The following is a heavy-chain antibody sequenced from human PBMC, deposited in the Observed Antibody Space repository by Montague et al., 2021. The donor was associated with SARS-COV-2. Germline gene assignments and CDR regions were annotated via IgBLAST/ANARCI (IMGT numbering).Heavy chain of an antibody. Sequence: SETLSLTCTVPGGSFSTYYWTWIRQSPGKGLEWIGYVHYTGSTKYNPSLKTRVTLSLDTPKNHFSLKLSSVTAADTAVYYCARAQNTCFIANCVNYFEVWGLGALVTVSS. CDR2: VHYTGST. J-gene: IGHJ4*02. V-gene: IGHV4-59*01. CDR3: ARAQNTCFIANCVNYFEV. CDR1: GGSFSTYY. D-gene: IGHD1-1*01.